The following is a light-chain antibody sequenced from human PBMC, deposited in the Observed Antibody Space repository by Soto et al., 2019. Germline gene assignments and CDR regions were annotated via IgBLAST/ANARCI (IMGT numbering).Light chain of an antibody. Sequence: EIVLTQSPGTQSLSPGERATLSCRASQSVRSSYLAWYQQKPGQAPRLLIYGASTRATGIPDRFSGSGSGTDFTLTISRLEPEDFAVYYCQHYGSSPETFGQGTKVDIK. J-gene: IGKJ1*01. V-gene: IGKV3-20*01. CDR2: GAS. CDR3: QHYGSSPET. CDR1: QSVRSSY.